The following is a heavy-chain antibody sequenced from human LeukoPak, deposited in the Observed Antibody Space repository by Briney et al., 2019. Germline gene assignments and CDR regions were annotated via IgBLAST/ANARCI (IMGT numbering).Heavy chain of an antibody. CDR1: GYTFTSYG. D-gene: IGHD1-7*01. Sequence: EASLKVSCKAPGYTFTSYGISWVRQAPGQGLEWMGWISAYNGNTNYAQKLQGRVTMTTDTSTSTAYMELRSLRSDDTAVYYCASARGSYNWNYHWFDPWGQGTLVTVSS. J-gene: IGHJ5*02. CDR2: ISAYNGNT. CDR3: ASARGSYNWNYHWFDP. V-gene: IGHV1-18*01.